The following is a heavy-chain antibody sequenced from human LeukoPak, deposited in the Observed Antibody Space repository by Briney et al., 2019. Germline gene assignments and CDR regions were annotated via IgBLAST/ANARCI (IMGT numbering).Heavy chain of an antibody. J-gene: IGHJ6*03. V-gene: IGHV1-8*01. CDR1: GYTFTSYD. D-gene: IGHD6-13*01. CDR3: AREPTPRYSSSWLLRYYYYMDV. Sequence: ASVKVSCKASGYTFTSYDINWVRQATGQGLEWMGWMNPNSGNTGYAQKFQGRVTMTRNTSISTAYMELSSLRSEDTAVYYCAREPTPRYSSSWLLRYYYYMDVWGKGTTVTVSS. CDR2: MNPNSGNT.